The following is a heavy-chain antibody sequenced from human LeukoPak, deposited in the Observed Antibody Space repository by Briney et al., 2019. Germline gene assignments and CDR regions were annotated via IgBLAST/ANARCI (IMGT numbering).Heavy chain of an antibody. CDR1: GFTFSSYG. CDR3: AKDLYLAGYSFDY. CDR2: ISYDGSNK. Sequence: GGSLRLSCAASGFTFSSYGMHWVRQAPGKGLEWVAVISYDGSNKYYADSVKGRFTISRDNSKNTLYLQMNSLRAEDTAVYYCAKDLYLAGYSFDYWGQGTLVTVSS. J-gene: IGHJ4*02. V-gene: IGHV3-30*18. D-gene: IGHD3-9*01.